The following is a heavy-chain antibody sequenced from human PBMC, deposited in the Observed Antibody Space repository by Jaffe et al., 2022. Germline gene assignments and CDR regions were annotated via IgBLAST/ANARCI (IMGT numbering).Heavy chain of an antibody. J-gene: IGHJ4*02. D-gene: IGHD3-10*01. V-gene: IGHV5-51*01. CDR1: GYSFTSYW. CDR2: IYPGDSDT. Sequence: EVQLVQSGAEVKKPGESLKISCKGSGYSFTSYWIGWVRQMPGKGLEWMGIIYPGDSDTRYSPSFQGQVTISADKSISTAYLQWSSLKASDTAMYYCARHMAPHVITMEGQYYFDYWGQGTLVTVSS. CDR3: ARHMAPHVITMEGQYYFDY.